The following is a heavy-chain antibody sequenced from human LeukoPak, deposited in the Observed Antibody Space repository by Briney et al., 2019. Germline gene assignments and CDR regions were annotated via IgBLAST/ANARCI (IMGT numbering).Heavy chain of an antibody. CDR2: ISYDGSNK. CDR1: GFTFSNYG. D-gene: IGHD3-3*02. V-gene: IGHV3-30*18. J-gene: IGHJ6*02. Sequence: GRSLRLSCAASGFTFSNYGMHWVRQAPGKGLEWVAVISYDGSNKYYAESVKGRFTISRDNSKNTLYLQMNSLRAEDTAVYYCAKARHRDSTPAHFSGGMDVWGQGTTVTVSS. CDR3: AKARHRDSTPAHFSGGMDV.